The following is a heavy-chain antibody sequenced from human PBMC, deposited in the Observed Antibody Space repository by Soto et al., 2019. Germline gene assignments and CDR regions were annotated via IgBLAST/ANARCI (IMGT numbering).Heavy chain of an antibody. J-gene: IGHJ4*02. Sequence: SVKVSCKASGGTFSSYAISWVRQAPGQGLEWMGGIIPIFGTANYAQKFQGRVTITADESTSTAYMELNSLRAEDTAVYYCARTCSGGTCSFDYWGQATLVTVSS. CDR2: IIPIFGTA. D-gene: IGHD2-15*01. V-gene: IGHV1-69*13. CDR3: ARTCSGGTCSFDY. CDR1: GGTFSSYA.